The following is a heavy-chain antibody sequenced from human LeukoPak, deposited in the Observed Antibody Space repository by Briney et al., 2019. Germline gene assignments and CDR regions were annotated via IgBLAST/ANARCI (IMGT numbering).Heavy chain of an antibody. CDR3: ARVNFGVVQNYYYYGMDV. Sequence: ASVKVSCKVSGYTLTELSMHWVRQAPGKGLEWMGGFDPEDGETIYAQKFQGRVTMTEDTSTDTAYMELSSLRSEDTAVYYCARVNFGVVQNYYYYGMDVWGQGTTVTVSS. D-gene: IGHD3-3*01. CDR2: FDPEDGET. J-gene: IGHJ6*02. V-gene: IGHV1-24*01. CDR1: GYTLTELS.